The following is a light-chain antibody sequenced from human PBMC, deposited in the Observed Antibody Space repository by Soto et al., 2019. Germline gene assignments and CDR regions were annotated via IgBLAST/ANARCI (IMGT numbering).Light chain of an antibody. J-gene: IGLJ1*01. V-gene: IGLV2-14*01. CDR3: SSYTSSSTPRV. CDR1: SSDVGGYNY. CDR2: DVS. Sequence: QSVLTQPASVSGSPGQSITISCTGTSSDVGGYNYVSWYQQHPGKAPKLMIYDVSNRPSGVFNRFSGSKSGNTAFLTISGLQAEDEADYYCSSYTSSSTPRVFGTGTKVTVL.